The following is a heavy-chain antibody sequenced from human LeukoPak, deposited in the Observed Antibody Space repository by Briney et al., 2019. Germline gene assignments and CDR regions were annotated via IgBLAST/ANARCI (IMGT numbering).Heavy chain of an antibody. CDR3: ARGLTIFGVVNDAFDI. CDR2: INSDGSST. J-gene: IGHJ3*02. D-gene: IGHD3-3*01. V-gene: IGHV3-74*01. CDR1: GFTFSNYW. Sequence: GGSLRLSCAASGFTFSNYWMHWVRQAPGKGLVWVSLINSDGSSTIYADSVKGRFTISRDNAKNTLYLQMNSLRAEDTAVYYCARGLTIFGVVNDAFDIWGQGTMVAVSS.